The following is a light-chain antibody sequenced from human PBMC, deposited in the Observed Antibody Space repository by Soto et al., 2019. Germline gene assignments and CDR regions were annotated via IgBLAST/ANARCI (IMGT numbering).Light chain of an antibody. V-gene: IGKV1-5*03. CDR2: KAS. CDR3: QPYSGYPLT. J-gene: IGKJ4*01. Sequence: DIQMTQSPSTLSASVGDRVTIACRASQSISRYLAWYQQPPGKAPKLLIYKASSLERGDPSRFSGSGSGTEFTLTISSLQPDYFASYYCQPYSGYPLTFGGGTQVEIK. CDR1: QSISRY.